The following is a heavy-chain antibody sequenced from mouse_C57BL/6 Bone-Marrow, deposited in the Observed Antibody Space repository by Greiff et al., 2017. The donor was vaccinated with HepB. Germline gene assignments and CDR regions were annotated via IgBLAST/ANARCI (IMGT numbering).Heavy chain of an antibody. V-gene: IGHV5-12*01. CDR2: ISNGGGNT. D-gene: IGHD2-5*01. CDR1: GFTFSDYY. CDR3: GRQSNYPFAY. Sequence: EVMLVESGGGLVQPGGSLKLSCAASGFTFSDYYMYWVRQTPEKRLEWVAYISNGGGNTYYPDTVKGRFTISRDNAKNTLYLQMSRLKSEDTAMYYCGRQSNYPFAYWGQGTLVTVSA. J-gene: IGHJ3*01.